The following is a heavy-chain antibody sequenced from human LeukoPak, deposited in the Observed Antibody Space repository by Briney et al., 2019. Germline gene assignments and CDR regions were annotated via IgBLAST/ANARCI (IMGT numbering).Heavy chain of an antibody. J-gene: IGHJ4*02. D-gene: IGHD4-23*01. V-gene: IGHV3-23*01. Sequence: GGSLRLSCAASGFTFSNYAMSWVRQAPGKGLEWVSAISSNGGSTYYADSVKGRFTISRDNSKNTLCLQMNSLRADDTAVYYCAKYQLPDRRVDHWGQGTLVTVSS. CDR3: AKYQLPDRRVDH. CDR2: ISSNGGST. CDR1: GFTFSNYA.